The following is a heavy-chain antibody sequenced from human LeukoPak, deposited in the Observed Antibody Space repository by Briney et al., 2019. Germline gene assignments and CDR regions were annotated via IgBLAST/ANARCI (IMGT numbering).Heavy chain of an antibody. CDR1: GFTFSSYW. D-gene: IGHD3-3*01. Sequence: GGSLRLSCAASGFTFSSYWMSWVRQAPGKGLEWVAVISYDGSNKYYADSVKGRFTISRDNAKNSLYLQMNSLRAEDTAVYYCARNAFGVDYYWGQGTLVTVSS. V-gene: IGHV3-30-3*01. J-gene: IGHJ4*02. CDR2: ISYDGSNK. CDR3: ARNAFGVDYY.